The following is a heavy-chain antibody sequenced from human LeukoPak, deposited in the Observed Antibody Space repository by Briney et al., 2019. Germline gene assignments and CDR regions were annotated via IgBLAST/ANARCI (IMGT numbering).Heavy chain of an antibody. CDR1: GGSVSSGSYY. J-gene: IGHJ6*02. V-gene: IGHV4-61*01. D-gene: IGHD6-13*01. CDR3: AGDSPLVQYYYYGMDV. CDR2: TYYSGST. Sequence: PSETLSLTCTVSGGSVSSGSYYWSWIRQPPGKGLEWIGYTYYSGSTSYNPSLKSRVTISVDTSKSQFSLKLSSVTAADTAVYYCAGDSPLVQYYYYGMDVWGQGTTVTVSS.